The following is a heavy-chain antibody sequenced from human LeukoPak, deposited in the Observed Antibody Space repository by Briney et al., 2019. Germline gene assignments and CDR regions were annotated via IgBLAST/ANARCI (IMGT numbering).Heavy chain of an antibody. Sequence: GSLRLSCAASESIVSGNYMTWVRQAPGKGLEWLSVIYTGGGTYYADSVKGSFTISRDTSKTTVYLQMNSLRGDDTAIYYCAHYDFWSGHALDIWGQGTMVTVSS. J-gene: IGHJ3*02. D-gene: IGHD3-3*01. V-gene: IGHV3-66*01. CDR1: ESIVSGNY. CDR3: AHYDFWSGHALDI. CDR2: IYTGGGT.